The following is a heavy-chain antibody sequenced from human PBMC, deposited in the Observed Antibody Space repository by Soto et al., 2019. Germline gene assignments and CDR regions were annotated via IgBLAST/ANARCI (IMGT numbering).Heavy chain of an antibody. CDR2: IVVGSGNT. CDR1: GFTFTSSA. D-gene: IGHD6-13*01. V-gene: IGHV1-58*01. J-gene: IGHJ4*03. Sequence: SVKVSCKASGFTFTSSAVQWVRQARGQRLEWIGWIVVGSGNTNYAQKFQERVTITRDMSTSTAYMELSSLRSEDTAVYYCEAVSRSWSRDRRFDYWGHGTLVTVS. CDR3: EAVSRSWSRDRRFDY.